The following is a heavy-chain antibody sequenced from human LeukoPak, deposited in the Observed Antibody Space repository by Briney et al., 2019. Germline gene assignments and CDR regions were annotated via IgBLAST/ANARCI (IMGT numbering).Heavy chain of an antibody. V-gene: IGHV4-34*01. CDR2: INHSGST. CDR3: ARIGYSSGYYQSLDY. Sequence: SETLSLTCAVYGGSFSGYYWSWIRQPPGKGLEWIGEINHSGSTNYNPSLKSRVTISVDTSKNQFSLKLSSVTAADTAVYYCARIGYSSGYYQSLDYWGQGTLVTVSS. J-gene: IGHJ4*02. CDR1: GGSFSGYY. D-gene: IGHD3-22*01.